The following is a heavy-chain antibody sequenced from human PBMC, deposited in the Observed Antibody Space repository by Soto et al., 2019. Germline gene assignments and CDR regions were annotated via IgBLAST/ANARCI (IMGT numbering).Heavy chain of an antibody. D-gene: IGHD3-10*02. CDR3: VRDRDLYRDMFHADL. CDR2: ITIRTGNV. J-gene: IGHJ4*01. V-gene: IGHV3-48*02. CDR1: GFTISECS. Sequence: SLRLSCEASGFTISECSMNWVRQAPGKGLEWLAYITIRTGNVLYADSVRDRFTISADNAENSVILQMNSLRDEDSAVYFCVRDRDLYRDMFHADLWGQGTLVTVSS.